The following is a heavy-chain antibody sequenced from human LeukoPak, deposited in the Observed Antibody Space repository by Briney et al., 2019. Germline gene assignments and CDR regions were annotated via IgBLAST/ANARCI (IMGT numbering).Heavy chain of an antibody. CDR3: ARLYGDFLFDY. J-gene: IGHJ4*02. Sequence: SETLSLTCTVSGGSISSSSYYWGWIRQPPGKGLEWIGSIYYSGSTYYNPSLKSRVTISVDTSKNQFSLKLSSVTAADTAVYYCARLYGDFLFDYWGQGTLATVSS. CDR2: IYYSGST. D-gene: IGHD4-17*01. CDR1: GGSISSSSYY. V-gene: IGHV4-39*01.